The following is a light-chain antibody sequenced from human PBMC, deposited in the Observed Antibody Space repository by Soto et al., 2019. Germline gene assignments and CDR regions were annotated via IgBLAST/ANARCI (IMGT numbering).Light chain of an antibody. CDR2: EAS. CDR3: QQTRSYPST. Sequence: IQLTQSPSSLSASIGDRATITCRASQDINSYLAWYQQKPGKAPNLLIYEASILQRGVPSRFSGSISGTDFTLTISSLQAEDFATYYCQQTRSYPSTFGGGTKVDIK. J-gene: IGKJ4*01. CDR1: QDINSY. V-gene: IGKV1-9*01.